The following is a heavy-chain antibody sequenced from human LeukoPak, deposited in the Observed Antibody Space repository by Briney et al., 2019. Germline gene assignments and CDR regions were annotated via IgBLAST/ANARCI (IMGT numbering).Heavy chain of an antibody. V-gene: IGHV3-74*03. J-gene: IGHJ3*02. D-gene: IGHD3-22*01. CDR1: GFTFSTYW. CDR2: IDSDVSST. CDR3: ARDLEDSSPFGAFDM. Sequence: GGSLRLSCAASGFTFSTYWMHWVRQAPGKGLVWVSRIDSDVSSTTYADSVKGRFTISRDNAKNTLYLQMNSLRAEDTAVYYCARDLEDSSPFGAFDMWGQGTMVTVSS.